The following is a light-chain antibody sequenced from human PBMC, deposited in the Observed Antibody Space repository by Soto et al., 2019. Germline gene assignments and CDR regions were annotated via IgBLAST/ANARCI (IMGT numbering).Light chain of an antibody. CDR2: GAS. V-gene: IGKV3-20*01. CDR1: QIVSSNF. CDR3: QQYGSSPIT. Sequence: EIVLTQSPGSLSLSPGERATLSCRASQIVSSNFLAWYQQQPTQAPRLLIYGASSRATGIPDRFSGSGSGTDFTLTISRLEPEDFVVYFCQQYGSSPITFGQGTRLEIK. J-gene: IGKJ5*01.